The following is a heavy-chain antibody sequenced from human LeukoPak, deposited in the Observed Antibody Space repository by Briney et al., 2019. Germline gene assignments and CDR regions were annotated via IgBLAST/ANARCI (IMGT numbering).Heavy chain of an antibody. CDR2: IRYDGSDK. D-gene: IGHD1-26*01. Sequence: GGSLRLSCAPSGFTFSSYGMHWVRQAPGKGLEWVAFIRYDGSDKHYADSVKGRFTISRDNSKDTLYLQMNNLGAEDTAVYYCAKDLELAPFDYRGQGTLVTVSS. CDR3: AKDLELAPFDY. CDR1: GFTFSSYG. J-gene: IGHJ4*02. V-gene: IGHV3-30*02.